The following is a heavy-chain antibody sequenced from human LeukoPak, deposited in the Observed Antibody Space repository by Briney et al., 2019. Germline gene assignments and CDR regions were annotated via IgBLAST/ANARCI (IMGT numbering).Heavy chain of an antibody. CDR3: ARLGYSSGWYYFDY. Sequence: PGGSLRLSCVPSGFTFSSYDMHWVRQATGKGLEWVSAIGTAGDTYYPGSVKGRFTISRENAKNSLYLQMNSLRAGDTAVYYCARLGYSSGWYYFDYWGQGTLVTVSS. CDR1: GFTFSSYD. J-gene: IGHJ4*02. CDR2: IGTAGDT. V-gene: IGHV3-13*01. D-gene: IGHD6-19*01.